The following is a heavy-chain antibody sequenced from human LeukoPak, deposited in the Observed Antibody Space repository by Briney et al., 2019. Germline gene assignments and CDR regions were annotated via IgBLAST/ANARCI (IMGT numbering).Heavy chain of an antibody. J-gene: IGHJ3*02. CDR2: IYYSGST. V-gene: IGHV4-39*01. Sequence: PSETLSLTCTVSGGSISSSSYYWGWIRQPPGKGLEWIGSIYYSGSTYYNPSLKSRVTISVDTSKNQFSLKLSSVTAADTAVYYCARGGYGYSYGYNPDAFDIWGQGTMVTVSS. D-gene: IGHD5-18*01. CDR1: GGSISSSSYY. CDR3: ARGGYGYSYGYNPDAFDI.